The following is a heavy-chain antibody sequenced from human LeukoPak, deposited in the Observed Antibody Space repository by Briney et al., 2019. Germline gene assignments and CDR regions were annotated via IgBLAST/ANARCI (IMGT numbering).Heavy chain of an antibody. Sequence: PGGSLRLSCAASGFTVSSNYMSWVRQAPGKGLEWVSVIYSGGSTYYADSVKGRFTISRDNSKNTLYLQMNSLRAEDTVVYYCARVGATDAFDIWGQGTMVTVSS. V-gene: IGHV3-53*01. J-gene: IGHJ3*02. CDR1: GFTVSSNY. D-gene: IGHD1-26*01. CDR2: IYSGGST. CDR3: ARVGATDAFDI.